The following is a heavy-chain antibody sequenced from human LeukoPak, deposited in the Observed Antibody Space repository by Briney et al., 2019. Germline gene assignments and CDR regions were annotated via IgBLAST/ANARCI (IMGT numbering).Heavy chain of an antibody. D-gene: IGHD6-6*01. J-gene: IGHJ5*02. CDR1: GYTFTSYG. Sequence: ASVKVSCKASGYTFTSYGISWVRQAPGQGLEWMGWISAYNGNTNYAQKLQGRVTMTTDTSTSTAYMELRSLRSDDTAVYYYARESIAARTNWFDPWGQGTLVTVSS. CDR3: ARESIAARTNWFDP. CDR2: ISAYNGNT. V-gene: IGHV1-18*01.